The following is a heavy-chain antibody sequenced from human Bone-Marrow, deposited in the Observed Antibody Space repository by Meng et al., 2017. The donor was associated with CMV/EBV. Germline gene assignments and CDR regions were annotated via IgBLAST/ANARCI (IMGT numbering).Heavy chain of an antibody. CDR1: GFSLITSGVG. CDR2: IYWDDDK. CDR3: AHPRGWAFDY. D-gene: IGHD6-19*01. Sequence: QITLMESCPTLVKPTQTLRLICTISGFSLITSGVGVGWIRQPPGKALEWLALIYWDDDKRYSPSLKSRLTITKDTSKNQVVLTMTNMDPVDTATYYCAHPRGWAFDYWGQGTLVTVSS. J-gene: IGHJ4*02. V-gene: IGHV2-5*02.